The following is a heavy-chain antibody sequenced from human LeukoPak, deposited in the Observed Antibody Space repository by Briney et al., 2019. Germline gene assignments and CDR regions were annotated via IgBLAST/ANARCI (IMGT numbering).Heavy chain of an antibody. Sequence: GGSLRLSCAASGFAFSAYGMHWVRQAPGKGLEWVAVISSYDGRNKYYADSVKGRFTISRDNAKNSLYLQMNSLRAEDTAVYYCARDDYGDYVHFDYWGQGTLVTVSS. CDR1: GFAFSAYG. CDR2: ISSYDGRNK. V-gene: IGHV3-30*03. D-gene: IGHD4-17*01. CDR3: ARDDYGDYVHFDY. J-gene: IGHJ4*02.